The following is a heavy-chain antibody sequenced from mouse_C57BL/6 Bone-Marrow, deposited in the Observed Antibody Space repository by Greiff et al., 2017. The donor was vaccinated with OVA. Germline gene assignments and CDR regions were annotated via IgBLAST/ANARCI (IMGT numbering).Heavy chain of an antibody. CDR2: ISSGGSYT. D-gene: IGHD2-2*01. CDR3: ARHWIYYGYGNWFAY. CDR1: GFTFSSYG. Sequence: EVKLMESGGDLVKPGGSLKLSCAASGFTFSSYGMSWVRQTPDKRLEWVATISSGGSYTYYPDSVKGRFTISRDNAKNTLYLQMSSLKSEDTAMYYCARHWIYYGYGNWFAYWGQGTLVTVSA. V-gene: IGHV5-6*01. J-gene: IGHJ3*01.